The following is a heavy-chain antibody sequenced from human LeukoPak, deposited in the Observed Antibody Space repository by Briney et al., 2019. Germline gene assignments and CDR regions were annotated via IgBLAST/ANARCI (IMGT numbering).Heavy chain of an antibody. CDR2: IYYSGST. D-gene: IGHD3-22*01. CDR3: ARLPECYYDPYYFDY. J-gene: IGHJ4*02. Sequence: SETLSLTCTVSGGSISSYYWSWIRQPPGKGLEWIGYIYYSGSTNYNPSLKSRVTISVDTSKNQFSLKLSSVTAADTAVYYCARLPECYYDPYYFDYWGQGTLVTVSS. V-gene: IGHV4-59*08. CDR1: GGSISSYY.